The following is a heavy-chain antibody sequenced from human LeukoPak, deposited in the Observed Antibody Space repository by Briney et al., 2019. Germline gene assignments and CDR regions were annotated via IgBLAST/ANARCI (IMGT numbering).Heavy chain of an antibody. CDR3: ARYSGFYYYYYMDV. D-gene: IGHD2-21*01. J-gene: IGHJ6*03. CDR1: GGSFSGYY. CDR2: INHSGST. V-gene: IGHV4-34*01. Sequence: PSETLSLTCAVYGGSFSGYYWSWIRQPPGKGLEWIAEINHSGSTNYNPSLKSRVTISVDTSKNQFSLKLSSVTAADTAVYYCARYSGFYYYYYMDVWGKGTTVTVSS.